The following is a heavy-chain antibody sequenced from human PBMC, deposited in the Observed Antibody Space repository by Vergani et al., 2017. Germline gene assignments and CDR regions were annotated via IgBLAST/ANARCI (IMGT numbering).Heavy chain of an antibody. D-gene: IGHD1-7*01. CDR2: IYYSGSP. J-gene: IGHJ6*03. CDR3: ARGCPNWNYDYYYYYMDV. V-gene: IGHV4-31*03. CDR1: GGSISSGGYY. Sequence: QVQLQESGPGLVKPSQTLSLTCTVSGGSISSGGYYWSWIRQHPGKGLEWIGYIYYSGSPYYNPSLKSRVTISVDTSKNQFSLNLSSVAAADTAVYYCARGCPNWNYDYYYYYMDVWGKGTTVTVSS.